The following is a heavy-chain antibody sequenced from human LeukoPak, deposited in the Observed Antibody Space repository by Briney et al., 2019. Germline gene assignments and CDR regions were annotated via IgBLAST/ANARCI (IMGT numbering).Heavy chain of an antibody. Sequence: PGGSLRPSCEASGFTFSNFAMTWVRQSPGQGLEWVSGISNSGGTAYYADSVKGRVTISRDNSKNTLFLQLNSLSADDAAIYYCAKDRSGSSLFSLDSWGQGTLVTVSS. V-gene: IGHV3-23*01. CDR1: GFTFSNFA. D-gene: IGHD1-26*01. CDR2: ISNSGGTA. CDR3: AKDRSGSSLFSLDS. J-gene: IGHJ4*02.